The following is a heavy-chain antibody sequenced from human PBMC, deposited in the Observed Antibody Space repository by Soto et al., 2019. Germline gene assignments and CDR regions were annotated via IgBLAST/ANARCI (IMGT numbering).Heavy chain of an antibody. CDR1: GFSLSNARMG. V-gene: IGHV2-26*01. J-gene: IGHJ5*02. Sequence: SGPTLVNPTETLTLTCTVSGFSLSNARMGVSWIRQPPGKALEWLAHIFSNDEKSYSTSLKSRLTISKDTSKSQVVLTMTNMDPVDTATYYCARMRREQWLAKPATFDPWGQGTLVTVSS. CDR3: ARMRREQWLAKPATFDP. CDR2: IFSNDEK. D-gene: IGHD6-19*01.